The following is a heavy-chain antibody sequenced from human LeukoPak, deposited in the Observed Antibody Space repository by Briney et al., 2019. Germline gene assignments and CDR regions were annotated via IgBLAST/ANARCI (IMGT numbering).Heavy chain of an antibody. V-gene: IGHV4-59*08. D-gene: IGHD3-10*01. J-gene: IGHJ5*02. CDR3: ARHYMVRGVNWFDP. Sequence: SETLSLTCTVSGGSISSYYWSWIRQPPGKGLEWIGYIYYSGRTKYNPSLKSRVTISVDTSKNQFSLKLSSVTAADTAVYYCARHYMVRGVNWFDPWGQGTLVTVSS. CDR1: GGSISSYY. CDR2: IYYSGRT.